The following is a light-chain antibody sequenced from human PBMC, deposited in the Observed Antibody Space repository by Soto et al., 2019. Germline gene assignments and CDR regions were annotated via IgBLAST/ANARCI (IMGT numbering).Light chain of an antibody. CDR2: DAS. J-gene: IGKJ5*01. CDR3: QQYYNLPIT. CDR1: QRVDRW. Sequence: DIQMTQSPATLSASVGDRVTITCRASQRVDRWLAWYQQKPGKAPKLLISDASTLETGVPSRFSGSGSGTDFTVTISSLQPEDFATYSCQQYYNLPITFGQGTRLEIK. V-gene: IGKV1-5*01.